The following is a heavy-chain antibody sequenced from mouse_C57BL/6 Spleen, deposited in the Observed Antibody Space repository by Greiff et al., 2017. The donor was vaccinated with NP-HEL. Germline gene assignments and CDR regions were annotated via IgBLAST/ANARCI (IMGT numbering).Heavy chain of an antibody. CDR1: GFNFKDYY. V-gene: IGHV14-1*01. CDR2: IDPEGGGT. D-gene: IGHD1-1*01. J-gene: IGHJ4*01. CDR3: TTGGLIDDYGSRASDY. Sequence: EVQLQESGAELVRPGASVKLSCTASGFNFKDYYMHWVKQRPEQGLEWIGRIDPEGGGTEYAPKFQGKATMTADPSSNTAYLQLSSLTSEDTAVYYGTTGGLIDDYGSRASDYWGQGTSVTVSS.